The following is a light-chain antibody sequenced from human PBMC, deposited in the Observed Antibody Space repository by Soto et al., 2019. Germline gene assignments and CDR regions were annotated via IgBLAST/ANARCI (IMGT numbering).Light chain of an antibody. V-gene: IGLV3-21*04. CDR2: YDS. J-gene: IGLJ1*01. Sequence: SYELTQPPSVSVAPGKTARITCGGNNIGSKSVHWYQQKAGQAPVLVIYYDSDRPSGIPERFSGSNSGNTATLTISRVEAGDEADYSCQVWDSTSDHYVFGTGTKLTVL. CDR3: QVWDSTSDHYV. CDR1: NIGSKS.